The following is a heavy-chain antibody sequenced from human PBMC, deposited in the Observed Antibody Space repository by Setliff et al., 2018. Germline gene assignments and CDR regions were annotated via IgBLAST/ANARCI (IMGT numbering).Heavy chain of an antibody. CDR1: GFTFSSYA. Sequence: HPGGSLRLSCAASGFTFSSYAMSWVRQAPGKGLEWVSAISGSGGSTYYADSVKGRFTISRDNSKNTLYLQMNSLRAEDTAVYYCAKFRQQLTWGYYYYGMDVWGQGTTVTVSS. V-gene: IGHV3-23*01. D-gene: IGHD6-13*01. CDR2: ISGSGGST. J-gene: IGHJ6*02. CDR3: AKFRQQLTWGYYYYGMDV.